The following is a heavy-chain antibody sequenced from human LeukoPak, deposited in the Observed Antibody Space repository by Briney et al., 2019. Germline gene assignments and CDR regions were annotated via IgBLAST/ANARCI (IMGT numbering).Heavy chain of an antibody. Sequence: GGSLRLSCAASGFTFSTYGMNWVRQAPGKGLEWVLYISSSSSTIYYADSVKGRFTISRDNAKNSLYLQMNRLRDEDTAGYYCASVYHSSWYYFDYWGQGTLVTGSS. CDR2: ISSSSSTI. CDR1: GFTFSTYG. CDR3: ASVYHSSWYYFDY. D-gene: IGHD6-13*01. V-gene: IGHV3-48*02. J-gene: IGHJ4*02.